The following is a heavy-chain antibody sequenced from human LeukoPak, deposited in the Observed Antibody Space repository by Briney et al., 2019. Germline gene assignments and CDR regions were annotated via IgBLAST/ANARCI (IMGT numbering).Heavy chain of an antibody. CDR1: GYTFTSYD. Sequence: GASVKVSCKASGYTFTSYDINWVRQAPGQGLEWMGWMNPNSGNTGYAQKFQGRVTMTRNTSISTAYMELSSLRSEDTAVYYCARVTGLTIFGVVTDDAFDIWGQGTMVTVSS. CDR3: ARVTGLTIFGVVTDDAFDI. CDR2: MNPNSGNT. D-gene: IGHD3-3*01. V-gene: IGHV1-8*01. J-gene: IGHJ3*02.